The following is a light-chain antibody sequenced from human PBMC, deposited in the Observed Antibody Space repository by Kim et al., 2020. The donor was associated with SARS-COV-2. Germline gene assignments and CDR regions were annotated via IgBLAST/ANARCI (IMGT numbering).Light chain of an antibody. CDR1: SSDVGTYTL. CDR3: CSYAGSSTLV. CDR2: EVT. Sequence: GQSITISCTGTSSDVGTYTLVSWYQQHPGKAPKLMIYEVTKRPSGVSNRFSGSKFGNTASLTISGLQAEDEADYYCCSYAGSSTLVFGGGTQLTVL. V-gene: IGLV2-23*02. J-gene: IGLJ2*01.